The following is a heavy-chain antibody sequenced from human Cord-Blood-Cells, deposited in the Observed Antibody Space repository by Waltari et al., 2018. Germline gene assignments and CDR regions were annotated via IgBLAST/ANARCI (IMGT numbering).Heavy chain of an antibody. V-gene: IGHV1-2*02. CDR1: GYTFTGYH. CDR2: ITPNRRGT. CDR3: ARNRYSGSYYYFDY. J-gene: IGHJ4*02. Sequence: QVQLVQSGAEVKKPGALVKVSCKASGYTFTGYHMHWVRQAPGRGLEWRRWITPNRRGTTYAQKFQGRGALTRDTSISTAYMERSRLRSDDPAVYYCARNRYSGSYYYFDYWGQGTLVTVSS. D-gene: IGHD1-26*01.